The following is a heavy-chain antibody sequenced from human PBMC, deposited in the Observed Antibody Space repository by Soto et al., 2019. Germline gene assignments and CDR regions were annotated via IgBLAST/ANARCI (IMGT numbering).Heavy chain of an antibody. Sequence: SQTLSLTCAISGDSASSNSAAWNWIRQSPSRGLEWLGRTYYRSKWYNDYAVSVKSRITINPDTSKNQFSLQLNSVTPEDTAVYYCARENTGDYDSSGYYYFYFDYWGQGTLVTVSS. J-gene: IGHJ4*02. CDR1: GDSASSNSAA. V-gene: IGHV6-1*01. D-gene: IGHD3-22*01. CDR2: TYYRSKWYN. CDR3: ARENTGDYDSSGYYYFYFDY.